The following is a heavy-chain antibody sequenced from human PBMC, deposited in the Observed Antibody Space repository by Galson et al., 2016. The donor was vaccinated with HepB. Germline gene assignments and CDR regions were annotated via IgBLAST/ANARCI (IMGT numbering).Heavy chain of an antibody. J-gene: IGHJ4*02. D-gene: IGHD2-15*01. CDR3: AKANWGYCGGGTCSYFDY. Sequence: SLRLSCAASGFTFSSYAMSWVRQAPGKGLEWVSAISGSGGSAYYADSVKGRFTISRDNSKNTLYLQMNSLRAEDTAVYYCAKANWGYCGGGTCSYFDYWGQGTLVTVSS. CDR2: ISGSGGSA. V-gene: IGHV3-23*01. CDR1: GFTFSSYA.